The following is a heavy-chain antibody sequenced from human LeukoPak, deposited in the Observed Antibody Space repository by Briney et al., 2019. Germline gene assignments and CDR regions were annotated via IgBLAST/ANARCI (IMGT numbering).Heavy chain of an antibody. CDR1: GITLSNYG. CDR3: TKRGVVIRVILVGFHKEAYYFES. D-gene: IGHD3/OR15-3a*01. CDR2: ISDSGGST. J-gene: IGHJ4*02. V-gene: IGHV3-23*01. Sequence: GGSLRLSCAVSGITLSNYGMSWVRQAPGKGLEWVAGISDSGGSTKYADSVKGRFTISRDNPKNTLYLQMNSLRAEDTAVYFCTKRGVVIRVILVGFHKEAYYFESWGQGALVTVSS.